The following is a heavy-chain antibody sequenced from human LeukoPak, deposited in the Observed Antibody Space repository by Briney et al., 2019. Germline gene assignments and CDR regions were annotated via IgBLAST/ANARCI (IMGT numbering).Heavy chain of an antibody. CDR3: ARNIGVGPNGDS. J-gene: IGHJ4*02. CDR2: INPQSGGT. Sequence: ASVKVSCKASGYSFTAYYMHWVRQAPGEGLGWMGWINPQSGGTNYAQKFQGRVTMTRDTSITTAYMELSRLTSDDTALYYCARNIGVGPNGDSWGQGTLVTVSS. V-gene: IGHV1-2*02. D-gene: IGHD6-19*01. CDR1: GYSFTAYY.